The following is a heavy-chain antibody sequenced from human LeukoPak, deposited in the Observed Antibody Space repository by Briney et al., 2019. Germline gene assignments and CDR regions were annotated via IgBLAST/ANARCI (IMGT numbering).Heavy chain of an antibody. J-gene: IGHJ4*02. CDR2: ISSSTSDYT. V-gene: IGHV3-21*05. CDR3: ARGIAAPGYDY. Sequence: GGSLRLSCAASGFTFNSYSMNWVRQAPGKGLEWVSYISSSTSDYTDYADSVKGRFTISRDNAKSSLYLQMNSLRAEDTAIYYCARGIAAPGYDYWGQGILVTVSS. CDR1: GFTFNSYS. D-gene: IGHD6-13*01.